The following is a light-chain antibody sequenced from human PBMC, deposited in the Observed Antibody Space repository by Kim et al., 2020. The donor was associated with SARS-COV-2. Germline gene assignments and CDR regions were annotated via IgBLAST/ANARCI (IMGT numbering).Light chain of an antibody. J-gene: IGLJ3*02. CDR1: KLGDKY. Sequence: ELTQPPSVSVSPGQTASITCSGDKLGDKYASWFQQKPGQSPVLVIYQATKRPSGIPERFSGSHAGNTATLTISGTQSMDEADYYCQAWDSSTGVFGGGTQLTV. CDR2: QAT. CDR3: QAWDSSTGV. V-gene: IGLV3-1*01.